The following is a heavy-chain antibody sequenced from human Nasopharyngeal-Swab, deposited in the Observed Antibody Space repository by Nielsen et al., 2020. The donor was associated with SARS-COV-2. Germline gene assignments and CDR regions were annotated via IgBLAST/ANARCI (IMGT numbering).Heavy chain of an antibody. CDR2: ISGGGGST. CDR3: ARDSSGYGHFDY. J-gene: IGHJ4*02. V-gene: IGHV3-23*01. D-gene: IGHD5-12*01. Sequence: VRQAPGKGLEWVSAISGGGGSTYYADSVKGRFTISRDNAKNSLYLQMNSLRAEDTAVYYCARDSSGYGHFDYWGQGTLVTVSS.